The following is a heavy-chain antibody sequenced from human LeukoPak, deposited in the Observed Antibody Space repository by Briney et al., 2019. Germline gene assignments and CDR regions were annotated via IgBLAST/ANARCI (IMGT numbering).Heavy chain of an antibody. D-gene: IGHD2/OR15-2a*01. V-gene: IGHV4-59*01. CDR2: IYYSGST. Sequence: SETLSLTCTVSGDSISSFYWSWIRQPPGKGLEWIGYIYYSGSTKYNPSLKSRVTVSVDTSKNQFSLRLSSVTAADTALYYCARVPDNSTYYYFDYWAQGTLVTVSS. J-gene: IGHJ4*02. CDR1: GDSISSFY. CDR3: ARVPDNSTYYYFDY.